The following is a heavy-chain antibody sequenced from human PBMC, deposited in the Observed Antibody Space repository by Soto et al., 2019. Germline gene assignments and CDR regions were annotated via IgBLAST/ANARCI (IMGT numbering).Heavy chain of an antibody. V-gene: IGHV3-53*01. CDR1: GFTVSSDY. CDR2: ITAGIIGST. D-gene: IGHD6-6*01. CDR3: AKPKYTTSSVVGFDY. Sequence: EVQLVESGGGLIQPGGSLRLSCAASGFTVSSDYMSWVRQAPGKGLEWVSVITAGIIGSTYYADSVKGRFTISRDNSKNTLYLQMNSLRAEDTAIYYCAKPKYTTSSVVGFDYWGQGTLVTVSS. J-gene: IGHJ4*02.